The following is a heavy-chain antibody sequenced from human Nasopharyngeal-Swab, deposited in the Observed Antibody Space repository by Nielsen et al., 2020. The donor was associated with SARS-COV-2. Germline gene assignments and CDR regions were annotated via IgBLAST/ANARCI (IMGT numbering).Heavy chain of an antibody. CDR1: GSSFPSYW. CDR2: IYPGDSDT. V-gene: IGHV5-51*01. CDR3: ARTSYCSSTSCYQIPFDY. Sequence: KVSCKGSGSSFPSYWIGWVRQMPGKGLEWMGIIYPGDSDTRYSPSFQGQVTISADKSISTAYLQWSSLKASDTAMYYCARTSYCSSTSCYQIPFDYWGQGTLVTVSS. D-gene: IGHD2-2*01. J-gene: IGHJ4*02.